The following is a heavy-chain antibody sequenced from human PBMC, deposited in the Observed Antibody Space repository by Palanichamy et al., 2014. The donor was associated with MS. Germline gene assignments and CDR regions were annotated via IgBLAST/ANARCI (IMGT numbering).Heavy chain of an antibody. Sequence: SYADSVKGRFTISRDNAKNTLYLQMNSLRAEDTAVYYCARDGRAYYDFWSGYYWAAFDIWGQGTMVTVSS. J-gene: IGHJ3*02. CDR3: ARDGRAYYDFWSGYYWAAFDI. D-gene: IGHD3-3*01. V-gene: IGHV3-74*01.